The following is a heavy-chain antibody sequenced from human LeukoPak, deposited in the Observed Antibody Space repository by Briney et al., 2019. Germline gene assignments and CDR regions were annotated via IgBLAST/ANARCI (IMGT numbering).Heavy chain of an antibody. J-gene: IGHJ5*02. CDR1: GYSISSGYY. Sequence: PSETLSLTCAVSGYSISSGYYWGWIRQPPGKGLEWIGSIYHSGSTYYNPSLKSRVTISVDTSKNQFSLRLSSVTAADTAVYYCASARYAILTGYWFDPWGQGTLVTVSS. V-gene: IGHV4-38-2*01. CDR2: IYHSGST. D-gene: IGHD3-9*01. CDR3: ASARYAILTGYWFDP.